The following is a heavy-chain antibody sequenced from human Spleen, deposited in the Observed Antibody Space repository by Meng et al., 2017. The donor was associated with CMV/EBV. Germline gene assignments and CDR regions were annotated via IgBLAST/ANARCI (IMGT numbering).Heavy chain of an antibody. CDR2: IRYDGSNK. V-gene: IGHV3-30*02. CDR3: AKDSGYCSSTSCWNNWFDP. D-gene: IGHD2-2*01. Sequence: GESLKISCAASGFTFSSYGMHWVRQAPGKGLEWVAFIRYDGSNKYYADSVKGRFTISRDNSKNTLCLQMNSLRAEDTAVYYCAKDSGYCSSTSCWNNWFDPWGQGTLVTVSS. CDR1: GFTFSSYG. J-gene: IGHJ5*02.